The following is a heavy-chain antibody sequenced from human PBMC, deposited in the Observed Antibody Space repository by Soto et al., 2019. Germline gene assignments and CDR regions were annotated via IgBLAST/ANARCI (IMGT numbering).Heavy chain of an antibody. D-gene: IGHD3-22*01. CDR2: IYSGGSK. V-gene: IGHV3-66*01. Sequence: EVQLMESGGGLVQPGGSLRLSCAASGFTVKNNYMSWVRQDPGKGLEWVSIIYSGGSKYYADSVKGRFSTSRDISKNMLFLPMNSLRAEDTAVYYCARGLGTTGYYYGLDFWGQGTLVTVSS. CDR3: ARGLGTTGYYYGLDF. CDR1: GFTVKNNY. J-gene: IGHJ4*02.